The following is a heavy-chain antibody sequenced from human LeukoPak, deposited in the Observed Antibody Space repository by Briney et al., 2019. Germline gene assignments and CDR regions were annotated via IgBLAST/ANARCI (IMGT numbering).Heavy chain of an antibody. CDR1: GFTFDDYT. CDR2: ISGEGGST. D-gene: IGHD3-22*01. CDR3: AKGGDNSGYSDY. V-gene: IGHV3-43*01. Sequence: GGSLRLSCAASGFTFDDYTIHWVRQAPGRGLEWVSLISGEGGSTNYADSVKGRFTISRDNSKNSLYLQMNSLRIEDTALYYCAKGGDNSGYSDYWGQGTLVTVSS. J-gene: IGHJ4*02.